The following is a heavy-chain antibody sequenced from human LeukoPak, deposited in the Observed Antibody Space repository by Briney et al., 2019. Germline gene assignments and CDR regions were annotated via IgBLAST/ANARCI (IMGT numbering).Heavy chain of an antibody. J-gene: IGHJ4*02. V-gene: IGHV1-24*01. D-gene: IGHD3-10*01. CDR2: FDPEDGET. Sequence: ASVKVSCKVSGYTLTDLSMHWVRQAPGKGLEWMGGFDPEDGETIYAQKFQGRVTMTEDTSTDTAYMELSSLRSEDTAVYYCATVPDITMVRGGFVDWGQGTLVTVSS. CDR1: GYTLTDLS. CDR3: ATVPDITMVRGGFVD.